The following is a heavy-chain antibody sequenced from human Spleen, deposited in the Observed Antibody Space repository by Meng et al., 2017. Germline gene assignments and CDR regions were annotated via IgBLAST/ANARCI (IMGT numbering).Heavy chain of an antibody. CDR2: ISSSGSST. CDR1: GFTFSNYA. V-gene: IGHV3-23*01. Sequence: GGSLRLSCAASGFTFSNYAMSWVRQAPGKGLEWVSAISSSGSSTFYADSVKGRFTISRDNSKNTLYLQMNSLRAEDTAAYYCAICPRYHYDTRGHIDSWGQGTLVTVSS. CDR3: AICPRYHYDTRGHIDS. D-gene: IGHD3-22*01. J-gene: IGHJ4*02.